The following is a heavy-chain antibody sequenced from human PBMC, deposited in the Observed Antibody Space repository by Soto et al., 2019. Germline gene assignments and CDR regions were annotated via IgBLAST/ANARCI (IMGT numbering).Heavy chain of an antibody. D-gene: IGHD3-22*01. CDR3: AKDRGYDSSGYYYVSGSYFVT. CDR2: ISGSGGST. J-gene: IGHJ5*02. V-gene: IGHV3-23*01. Sequence: GGSQRLSYAASGFTFSSYAMHWVRQAPGEGQGLRRGKGLEWVSAISGSGGSTHYADSVKGRFTISRDNSKNTLYLQMNSLRAEDTAVYYCAKDRGYDSSGYYYVSGSYFVTWGQGTLVTVSS. CDR1: GFTFSSYA.